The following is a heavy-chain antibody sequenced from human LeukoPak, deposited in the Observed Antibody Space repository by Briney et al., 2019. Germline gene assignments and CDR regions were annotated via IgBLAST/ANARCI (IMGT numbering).Heavy chain of an antibody. D-gene: IGHD2-2*01. CDR3: ALSSTSYDYFDY. V-gene: IGHV3-48*02. J-gene: IGHJ4*02. CDR2: ISSSSSTI. CDR1: GFSLSDYN. Sequence: GGSLRLSCAASGFSLSDYNMIWVRQAPGKGLEWVSYISSSSSTIYYADSVKGRFTISRDNAKNSLYLQMNSLRDEDTAVYYCALSSTSYDYFDYWGQGTLVTVSS.